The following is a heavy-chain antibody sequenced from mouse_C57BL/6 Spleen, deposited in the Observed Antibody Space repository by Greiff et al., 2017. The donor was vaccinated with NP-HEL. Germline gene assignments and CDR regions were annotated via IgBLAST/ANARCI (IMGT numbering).Heavy chain of an antibody. J-gene: IGHJ2*01. D-gene: IGHD2-10*01. CDR2: ISDGGSYT. CDR1: GFTFSSYA. V-gene: IGHV5-4*03. Sequence: EVKLMESGGGLVKPGGSLKLSCAASGFTFSSYAMSWVRQTPEKRLEWVATISDGGSYTYYPDNVKGRFTISRDNAKNNLYLQMSHLKSEDTAMYYCARAYYAPYYFDYWGQGTTRTVSS. CDR3: ARAYYAPYYFDY.